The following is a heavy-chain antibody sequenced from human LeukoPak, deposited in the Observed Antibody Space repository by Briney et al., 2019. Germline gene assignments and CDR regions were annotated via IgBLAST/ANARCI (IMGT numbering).Heavy chain of an antibody. CDR3: AKGWSSGSRTSLDY. CDR2: ISWNSGSI. V-gene: IGHV3-9*01. D-gene: IGHD3-22*01. CDR1: GFTFKVYP. J-gene: IGHJ4*02. Sequence: GGSLSLSCAAPGFTFKVYPMHWFRQAPGKALDGASGISWNSGSIDYADSVKGRFTISRDNAKNSLYLQMNSLRAEDTALYYCAKGWSSGSRTSLDYWGQGTLVTVSS.